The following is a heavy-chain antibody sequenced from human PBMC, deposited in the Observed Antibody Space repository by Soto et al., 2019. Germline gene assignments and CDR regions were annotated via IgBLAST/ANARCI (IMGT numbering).Heavy chain of an antibody. J-gene: IGHJ3*01. V-gene: IGHV4-31*03. CDR3: ARLSCTGNSCAIGGAFDV. CDR1: GVTITSGGNF. D-gene: IGHD2-8*02. Sequence: QVQLQESGPRLEKPSQTLSVTCSVSGVTITSGGNFWTWIRQHPGRRLERNAYISYSGSTHYAPSFNSRLSISLDTSNNQFTLNLTSLSAADAAVYYCARLSCTGNSCAIGGAFDVWAPGTSITVSS. CDR2: ISYSGST.